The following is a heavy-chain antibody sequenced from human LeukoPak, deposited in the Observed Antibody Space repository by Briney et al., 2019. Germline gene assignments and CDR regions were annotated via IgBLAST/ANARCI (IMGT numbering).Heavy chain of an antibody. D-gene: IGHD4-17*01. Sequence: ASVKVSCKASGYTFTSYDINWVRQATGQGLEWMGWMNPNSGNTGYAQKFQGRVTITADKSTSTAYMELSSLRSEDTAVYYCASSYGDFPNLDYWGQGTLVTVSS. CDR3: ASSYGDFPNLDY. V-gene: IGHV1-8*03. J-gene: IGHJ4*02. CDR1: GYTFTSYD. CDR2: MNPNSGNT.